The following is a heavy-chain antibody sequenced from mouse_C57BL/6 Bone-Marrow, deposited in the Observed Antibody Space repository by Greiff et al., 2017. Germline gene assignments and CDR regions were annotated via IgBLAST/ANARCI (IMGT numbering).Heavy chain of an antibody. CDR1: GYTFTSYG. D-gene: IGHD4-1*01. J-gene: IGHJ4*01. Sequence: VQLVESGAELARPGASVKLSCKASGYTFTSYGISWVKQRTGQGLEWIGEIYPRSGNTYYNEKFKGKATLTADKSSSTAYMELRSLTSEDSAVYFCARDELGRRYYAMDYWGQGTSVTVSS. V-gene: IGHV1-81*01. CDR2: IYPRSGNT. CDR3: ARDELGRRYYAMDY.